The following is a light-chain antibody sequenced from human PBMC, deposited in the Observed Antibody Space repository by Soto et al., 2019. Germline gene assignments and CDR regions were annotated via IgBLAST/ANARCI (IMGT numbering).Light chain of an antibody. Sequence: DIQMTQSPSSLSASVGDRVTITFRASQSISSYLNWYQQKPGKAPKLLIYAASSLQSGVPSRFSGSGSGTDFTLTISSLQPDDFATYYCQQYNSYSTFGQGTKVDIK. CDR2: AAS. V-gene: IGKV1-39*01. CDR1: QSISSY. J-gene: IGKJ1*01. CDR3: QQYNSYST.